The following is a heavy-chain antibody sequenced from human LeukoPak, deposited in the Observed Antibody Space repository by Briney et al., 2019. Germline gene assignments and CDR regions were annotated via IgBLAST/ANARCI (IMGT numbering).Heavy chain of an antibody. V-gene: IGHV1-69*13. CDR2: IIPIFGTA. CDR1: GGTFSSYA. Sequence: GASVKVSCKASGGTFSSYAISWVRQAPGQGLEWMGGIIPIFGTANYAQKFQGRVTITADESTSTAYMELSSLRSEDTAVYYCVRDLGPENWFDPWGQGTLVTVSS. CDR3: VRDLGPENWFDP. J-gene: IGHJ5*02.